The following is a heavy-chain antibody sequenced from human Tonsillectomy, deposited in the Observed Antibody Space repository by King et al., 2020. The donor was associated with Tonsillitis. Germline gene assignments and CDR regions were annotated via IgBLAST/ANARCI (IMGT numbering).Heavy chain of an antibody. J-gene: IGHJ4*02. V-gene: IGHV3-9*01. Sequence: VQLVESGGGLVQPGRSLRLSCAASGFTFDDYAMHWVRQAPGKGLEWVAGISWNSGNIDYADSLKGRFTISRDNAKNSLCLQMNSLRAEDTAFYYCAKDHHPGYSRSSVYFEFWGQGTLAT. CDR2: ISWNSGNI. CDR3: AKDHHPGYSRSSVYFEF. CDR1: GFTFDDYA. D-gene: IGHD6-6*01.